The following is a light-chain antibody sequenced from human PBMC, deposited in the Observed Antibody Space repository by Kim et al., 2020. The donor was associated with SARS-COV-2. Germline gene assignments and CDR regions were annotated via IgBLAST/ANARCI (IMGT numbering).Light chain of an antibody. J-gene: IGLJ2*01. Sequence: QSALTQPPSASGSLGQSVTISCTGTSSDVGGYNFVSWYQQHPGKAPKVVIYEVTKRPSGVPDRFSGSKSGNTASLTVSGLQAEDEADYHCSSYAGNSLVSGGGTQRTVL. CDR2: EVT. CDR1: SSDVGGYNF. CDR3: SSYAGNSLV. V-gene: IGLV2-8*01.